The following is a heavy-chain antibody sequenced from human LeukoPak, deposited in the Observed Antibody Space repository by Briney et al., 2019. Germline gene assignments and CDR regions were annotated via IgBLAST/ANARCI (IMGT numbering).Heavy chain of an antibody. CDR2: INHSGST. CDR1: GGSFSGYY. V-gene: IGHV4-34*01. J-gene: IGHJ4*02. Sequence: PSETLSLTCAVYGGSFSGYYWSWIRQPPGKGLEWIGKINHSGSTNYNPSLKSRVTISVDTSKNQFSLKLSSVTAADTAVYYCASHSGYDSIDYWAREPWSPSPQ. D-gene: IGHD5-12*01. CDR3: ASHSGYDSIDY.